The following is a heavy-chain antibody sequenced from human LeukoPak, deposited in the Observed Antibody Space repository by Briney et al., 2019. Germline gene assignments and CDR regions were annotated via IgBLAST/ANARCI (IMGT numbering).Heavy chain of an antibody. CDR1: GFTFDDYG. D-gene: IGHD4-23*01. CDR2: INWNGGST. Sequence: PGGSLRLSCAASGFTFDDYGMSWVRQAPGKGLEWVSGINWNGGSTGYADSVKGRFTISRDNTKNSLYLQMNSLRAEDTALYYCARVYGGNSEFDYWGQGTLVTVSS. CDR3: ARVYGGNSEFDY. V-gene: IGHV3-20*04. J-gene: IGHJ4*02.